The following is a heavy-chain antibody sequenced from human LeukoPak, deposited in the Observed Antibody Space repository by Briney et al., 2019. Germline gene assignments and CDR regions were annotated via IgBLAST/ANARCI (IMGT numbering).Heavy chain of an antibody. CDR3: ARGGDWSFLDF. V-gene: IGHV1-3*04. CDR2: INTDNGNA. D-gene: IGHD3/OR15-3a*01. J-gene: IGHJ4*02. CDR1: GYTFTSSG. Sequence: ASAKVSCKAPGYTFTSSGMHWVRQAPGQRLEWMGWINTDNGNAKNSQKFQGRVTITRDASANTAYMELSSLRAEDTAVYYCARGGDWSFLDFWGQGTPVTVSS.